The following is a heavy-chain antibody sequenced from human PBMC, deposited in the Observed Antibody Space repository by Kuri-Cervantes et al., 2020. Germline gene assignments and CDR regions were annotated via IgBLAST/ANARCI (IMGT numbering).Heavy chain of an antibody. V-gene: IGHV3-23*01. Sequence: GESLKISCAASGFTFSSYAMSWVRQALGKGLEWVSAISGSGGSTYYADSVKGRFTISRDNSKNTLYLQMNSLRAEDTAVYYCAKDEQEWFETWGYWGQGTLVTVSS. CDR3: AKDEQEWFETWGY. CDR1: GFTFSSYA. J-gene: IGHJ4*02. D-gene: IGHD3-3*01. CDR2: ISGSGGST.